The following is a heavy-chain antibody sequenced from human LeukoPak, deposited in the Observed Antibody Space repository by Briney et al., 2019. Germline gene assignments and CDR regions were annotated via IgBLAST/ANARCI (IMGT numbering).Heavy chain of an antibody. D-gene: IGHD3-9*01. J-gene: IGHJ4*02. V-gene: IGHV4-34*01. CDR1: GGSFSGYY. Sequence: SETLSLTCAVYGGSFSGYYWSWIRQPPGKGLEWIGEINHSGSTNYNPSLKNRVTISVDTSKNQFSLKLSSVTAADTAVYYCARGGGRSGYAFRDYWGQGTLVTVSS. CDR3: ARGGGRSGYAFRDY. CDR2: INHSGST.